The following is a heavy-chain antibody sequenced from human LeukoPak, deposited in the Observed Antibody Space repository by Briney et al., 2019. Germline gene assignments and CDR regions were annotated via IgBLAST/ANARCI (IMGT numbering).Heavy chain of an antibody. CDR2: FSGGGGSA. V-gene: IGHV3-23*01. J-gene: IGHJ3*02. D-gene: IGHD4-17*01. Sequence: GGSLRLSCAASGFTFSSYAMSWVREAPGKGLQLVSAFSGGGGSAFYADSVKGRFTISRDNSKYTLFLQMNSLRAEDTAVYYCARDPNGDYIGAFDMWGPGTMVTVSS. CDR1: GFTFSSYA. CDR3: ARDPNGDYIGAFDM.